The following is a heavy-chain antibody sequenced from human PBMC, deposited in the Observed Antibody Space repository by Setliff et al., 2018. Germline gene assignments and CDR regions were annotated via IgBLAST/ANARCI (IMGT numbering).Heavy chain of an antibody. V-gene: IGHV4-34*01. Sequence: SETLSLTCAVYGESFDNHYWTWIRQPPGERLEWIGEINHRGFTDYKPSLKSRLTMSVDTSRNQFSLNLGSVTAANTGVYYCARGRIAERPEAIDYWGQGTPVTVSS. D-gene: IGHD6-6*01. CDR1: GESFDNHY. CDR3: ARGRIAERPEAIDY. CDR2: INHRGFT. J-gene: IGHJ4*02.